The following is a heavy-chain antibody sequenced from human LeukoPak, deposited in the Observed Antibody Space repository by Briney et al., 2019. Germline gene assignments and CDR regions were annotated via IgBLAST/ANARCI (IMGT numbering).Heavy chain of an antibody. D-gene: IGHD1-26*01. CDR2: IYYSGST. J-gene: IGHJ5*02. Sequence: SETLSLTCTVSGGSIGSYYWSWIRQPPGKGLEWIGYIYYSGSTNYNPSLKSRVTISVDTSKNQFSLKLSSVTAADTAVYYCARGLYSGSPGVWFDPWGQGTLVTVSS. CDR1: GGSIGSYY. CDR3: ARGLYSGSPGVWFDP. V-gene: IGHV4-59*01.